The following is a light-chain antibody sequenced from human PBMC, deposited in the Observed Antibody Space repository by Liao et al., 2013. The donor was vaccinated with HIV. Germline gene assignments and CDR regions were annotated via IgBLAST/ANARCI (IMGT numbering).Light chain of an antibody. Sequence: SYELTQPPSVSVSPGQAASITCSGDKLENKYVSWYQQKPGQSPVVVIYQDSKRPSGIPERFSGSNSGNTATLTISGTQAMDEADYYCQAWDSSTEVFGTGTKVTV. V-gene: IGLV3-1*01. CDR2: QDS. CDR1: KLENKY. J-gene: IGLJ1*01. CDR3: QAWDSSTEV.